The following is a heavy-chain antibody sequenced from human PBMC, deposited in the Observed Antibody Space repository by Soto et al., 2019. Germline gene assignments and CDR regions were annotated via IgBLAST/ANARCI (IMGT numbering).Heavy chain of an antibody. CDR1: GFSFNTYE. D-gene: IGHD1-26*01. CDR2: ISSSGSTI. CDR3: AYGGSWDY. Sequence: EVQLVESGGGLVQPGGSLRLSCAASGFSFNTYEMNWVRQATGKGLEWVSYISSSGSTIYYADSVKGRFTVSRDNGKNSLYLQMNSLRAEDTAVYYCAYGGSWDYWGQGTQVTVSS. J-gene: IGHJ4*02. V-gene: IGHV3-48*03.